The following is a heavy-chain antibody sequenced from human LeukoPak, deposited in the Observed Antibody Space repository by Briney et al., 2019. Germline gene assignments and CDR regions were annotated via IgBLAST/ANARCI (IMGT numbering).Heavy chain of an antibody. CDR1: GGSISSYY. D-gene: IGHD3-9*01. Sequence: PSETLSLTCTVSGGSISSYYWSWIRQPAGKGLEWIGRIYTSGSTNYNPSLKSRVTMSVDTSKNQFSLKLSSVTAADTAVYYCARHYYDILTGYGMDVWGQGTTVTVSS. CDR3: ARHYYDILTGYGMDV. J-gene: IGHJ6*02. V-gene: IGHV4-4*07. CDR2: IYTSGST.